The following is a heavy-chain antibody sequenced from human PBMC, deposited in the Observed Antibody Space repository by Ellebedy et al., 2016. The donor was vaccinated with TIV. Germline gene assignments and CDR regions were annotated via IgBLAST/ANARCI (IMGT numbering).Heavy chain of an antibody. D-gene: IGHD6-25*01. CDR3: ARAASAIVAAGMSNWYFDL. V-gene: IGHV3-74*01. J-gene: IGHJ2*01. CDR2: IKYDGSTT. Sequence: GGSLRLSXAASGFTFSSYWMHWVRQVPGQGLVWVAHIKYDGSTTNYADSVKGRFTISRDNAKNTLDLQMNSLRAEDTAVYYCARAASAIVAAGMSNWYFDLWGRGTLVTVSS. CDR1: GFTFSSYW.